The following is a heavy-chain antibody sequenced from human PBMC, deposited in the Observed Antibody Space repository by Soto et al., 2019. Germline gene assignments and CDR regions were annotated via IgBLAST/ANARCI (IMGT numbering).Heavy chain of an antibody. CDR2: IYYSGST. V-gene: IGHV4-39*01. CDR3: ASPKIAFYNWFDP. CDR1: GGSISSSSYY. D-gene: IGHD3-3*02. Sequence: SETVSLTCTVSGGSISSSSYYWGWIRHPPGKGLEWIGSIYYSGSTYYNPSLKSRVTISVDTSKNQFSLKLSSVTAADTAVYYCASPKIAFYNWFDPWGQGTLVT. J-gene: IGHJ5*02.